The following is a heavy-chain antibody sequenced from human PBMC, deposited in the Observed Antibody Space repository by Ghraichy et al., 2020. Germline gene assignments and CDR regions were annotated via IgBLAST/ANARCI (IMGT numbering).Heavy chain of an antibody. CDR2: IGGNGDA. CDR3: ARAQWLVQYWYFDI. D-gene: IGHD6-19*01. CDR1: GFTFSIYA. V-gene: IGHV3-23*01. Sequence: GESLNISCAASGFTFSIYAMTWVRQAPGKGLKWVSTIGGNGDAYYTDSVKGRFTISRDNSKNTLYLQMNSLRVEDTALYYCARAQWLVQYWYFDIWGRGTLVTVSS. J-gene: IGHJ2*01.